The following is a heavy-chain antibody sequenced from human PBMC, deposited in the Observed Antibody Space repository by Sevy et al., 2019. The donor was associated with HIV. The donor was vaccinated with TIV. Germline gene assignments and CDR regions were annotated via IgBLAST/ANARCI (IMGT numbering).Heavy chain of an antibody. CDR3: ARDSSSGSFDY. V-gene: IGHV3-33*01. CDR1: GFTFSSYG. D-gene: IGHD6-25*01. Sequence: GGSLRLSCAASGFTFSSYGMHWVRQAPGKGLEWVAVIWYDGSNKYYADSGKGRFTISRDKSKNRLYLQMNSLRAEDTAVYYCARDSSSGSFDYWGQGTLVTVSS. J-gene: IGHJ4*02. CDR2: IWYDGSNK.